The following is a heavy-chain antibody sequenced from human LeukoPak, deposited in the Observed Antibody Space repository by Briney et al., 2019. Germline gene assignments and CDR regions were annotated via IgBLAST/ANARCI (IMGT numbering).Heavy chain of an antibody. D-gene: IGHD1-26*01. CDR1: GGTFSSYA. Sequence: SVKVSCKASGGTFSSYAISWVRQAPGQGLEWMGGIIPIFSTANYAQKFQGRVTITADESTSTAYMELSSLRSEDTAVYYCARLPWSGATRTFDYWGQGTLVTVSS. J-gene: IGHJ4*02. CDR3: ARLPWSGATRTFDY. CDR2: IIPIFSTA. V-gene: IGHV1-69*01.